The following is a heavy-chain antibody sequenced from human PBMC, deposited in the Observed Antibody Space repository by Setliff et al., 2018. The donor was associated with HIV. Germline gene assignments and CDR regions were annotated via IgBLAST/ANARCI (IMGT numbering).Heavy chain of an antibody. Sequence: ASVKVSCKASRYTFSTYAFHWVRQAPGQRLEWVGWINAANGDTKYSQKLQGRVTITRDKSASTAYMELSSLRFEDTAVYYCARGRGAYDFWTSDNYYMGVWGNGTTVTVSS. CDR1: RYTFSTYA. CDR2: INAANGDT. V-gene: IGHV1-3*01. CDR3: ARGRGAYDFWTSDNYYMGV. J-gene: IGHJ6*03. D-gene: IGHD3-3*01.